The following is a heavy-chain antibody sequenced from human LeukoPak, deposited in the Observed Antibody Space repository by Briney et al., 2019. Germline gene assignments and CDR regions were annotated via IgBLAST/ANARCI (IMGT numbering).Heavy chain of an antibody. V-gene: IGHV3-23*01. J-gene: IGHJ4*02. CDR2: ISGSGGST. CDR3: AKGYSGYDFSFDY. D-gene: IGHD5-12*01. Sequence: GGSLRLSCAASGFTFSSYAMSWVRQAPGKGLEWVSAISGSGGSTYYADSVKGRFTISRDNTKNTLYLQMNSLRAEDTAVYYCAKGYSGYDFSFDYWGQGTLVTVSS. CDR1: GFTFSSYA.